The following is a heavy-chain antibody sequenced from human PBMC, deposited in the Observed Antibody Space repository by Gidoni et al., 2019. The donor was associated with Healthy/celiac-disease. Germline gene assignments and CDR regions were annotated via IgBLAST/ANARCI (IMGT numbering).Heavy chain of an antibody. CDR2: ISSSSSYI. D-gene: IGHD3-22*01. J-gene: IGHJ2*01. CDR1: GFTFSSYS. CDR3: ARVLDPYYYDSSGYEDWYFDL. Sequence: EVPLVESGGGLVKPGGSLRLSCAASGFTFSSYSMNWVRQAPGKGLEWVSSISSSSSYIYYADSVKGRFTISRDNAKNSLYLQMNSLRAEDTAVYYCARVLDPYYYDSSGYEDWYFDLWGRGTLVTVSS. V-gene: IGHV3-21*01.